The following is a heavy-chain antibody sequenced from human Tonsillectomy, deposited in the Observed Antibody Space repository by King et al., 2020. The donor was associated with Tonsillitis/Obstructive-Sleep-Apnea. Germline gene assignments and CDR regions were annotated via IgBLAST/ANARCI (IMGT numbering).Heavy chain of an antibody. V-gene: IGHV4-34*01. CDR2: INHSGST. CDR1: GGSFSGFY. CDR3: AGGPGRLYYYYYMDV. D-gene: IGHD1-26*01. Sequence: VQLQQWGAGLLKPSETLSLTCAVYGGSFSGFYWSWIRQSPGKGLEWIGEINHSGSTNYNPSLKRGFTISVDTSKNQFSLQLSSVTAADTAVYYCAGGPGRLYYYYYMDVWGKGTTVTVSS. J-gene: IGHJ6*03.